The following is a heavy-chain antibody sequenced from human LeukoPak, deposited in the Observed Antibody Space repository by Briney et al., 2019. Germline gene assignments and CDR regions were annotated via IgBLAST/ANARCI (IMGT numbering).Heavy chain of an antibody. J-gene: IGHJ4*02. V-gene: IGHV4-61*02. CDR1: GGSISDSTYY. CDR2: IYASGST. Sequence: SQTLSLTCSVSGGSISDSTYYWGWIRPPAGKGLEWIGRIYASGSTSYNPSLKSRATISVDTSKNQFSLKLSSVTAADTAIYYCARDGGSYSLDYWGRGTLVTVSS. D-gene: IGHD1-26*01. CDR3: ARDGGSYSLDY.